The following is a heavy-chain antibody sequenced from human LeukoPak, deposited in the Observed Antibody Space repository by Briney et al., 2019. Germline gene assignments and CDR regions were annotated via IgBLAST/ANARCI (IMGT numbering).Heavy chain of an antibody. CDR3: ASLCSGGSCYLESGCFDP. CDR2: FYHSGTT. V-gene: IGHV4-38-2*01. Sequence: SETLSLTCAVSGYSISGGYYWGWIRQPPGKGLERIGTFYHSGTTYYNPSLKSRVTISVDKSKNQFSLKLISVTAADTAVYYCASLCSGGSCYLESGCFDPWGQGTLVTVSS. D-gene: IGHD2-15*01. J-gene: IGHJ5*02. CDR1: GYSISGGYY.